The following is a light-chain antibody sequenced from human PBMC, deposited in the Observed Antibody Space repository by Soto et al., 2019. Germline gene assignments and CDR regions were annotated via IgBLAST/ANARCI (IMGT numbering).Light chain of an antibody. CDR2: EVS. CDR1: GSDIGSYNY. Sequence: QSALTQPPSASGSPGQSVTISCTGTGSDIGSYNYVSWYQQYPGRAPRLLIFEVSERPSGVPDRFSVSKSGNTASLTVSGIQVEFGGDNFCSSYAGSNNHVIFGAGTKL. J-gene: IGLJ2*01. CDR3: SSYAGSNNHVI. V-gene: IGLV2-8*01.